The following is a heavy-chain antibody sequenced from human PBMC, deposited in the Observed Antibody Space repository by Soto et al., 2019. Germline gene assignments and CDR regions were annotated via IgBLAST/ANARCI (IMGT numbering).Heavy chain of an antibody. CDR3: ARAYYGSGSYRPTPSYFDY. CDR2: ISAYNGNT. J-gene: IGHJ4*02. D-gene: IGHD3-10*01. CDR1: GYTFTSDG. V-gene: IGHV1-18*04. Sequence: ASVKVSCKASGYTFTSDGISWVRQAPGQGLEWMGWISAYNGNTNYAQKLQGRVTMTTDTSTSTAYMELRSLRSDDTAVYYCARAYYGSGSYRPTPSYFDYWGQGTLVTVSS.